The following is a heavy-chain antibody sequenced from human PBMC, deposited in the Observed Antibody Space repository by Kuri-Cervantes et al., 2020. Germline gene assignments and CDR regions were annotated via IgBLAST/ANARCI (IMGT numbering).Heavy chain of an antibody. CDR1: GFTFSSYA. J-gene: IGHJ3*02. V-gene: IGHV3-23*01. Sequence: GGSLRLSCAASGFTFSSYAMSWVRQAPGKGLEWVSAISGSGGSTYYADSVKGRFTISRDNAKNSLYLQMNSLRAEDTALYYCAKGPGGKLDAFDIWGQGTMVTVSS. D-gene: IGHD1-14*01. CDR3: AKGPGGKLDAFDI. CDR2: ISGSGGST.